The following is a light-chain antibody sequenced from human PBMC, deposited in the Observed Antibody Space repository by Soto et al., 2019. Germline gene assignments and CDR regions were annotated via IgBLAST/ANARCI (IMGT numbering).Light chain of an antibody. J-gene: IGLJ1*01. CDR2: EVS. CDR3: TSYAITSPYV. CDR1: SSDVGGYDY. V-gene: IGLV2-14*01. Sequence: QLVLTQPASVSGSPGQSITISCTGTSSDVGGYDYVSWYQHHTGKAPKLLIFEVSNRPSEVSNRFSGSKSGNTASLTISGLQLEDEADYYCTSYAITSPYVFGTGTKLTVL.